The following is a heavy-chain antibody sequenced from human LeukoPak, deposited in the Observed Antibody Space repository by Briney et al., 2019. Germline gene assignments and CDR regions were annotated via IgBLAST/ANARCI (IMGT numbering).Heavy chain of an antibody. J-gene: IGHJ1*01. CDR3: ARDRSGYFQN. Sequence: PGGSLRLSCAASGFTVSSNYMSWIRQAPGKGLDWVSVIYSGCSTYYADSVKGRSTISGDNSKNTLYLQMHSLRAEDTAVYYCARDRSGYFQNWGQGTLVTVSS. CDR2: IYSGCST. V-gene: IGHV3-66*01. CDR1: GFTVSSNY. D-gene: IGHD3-3*01.